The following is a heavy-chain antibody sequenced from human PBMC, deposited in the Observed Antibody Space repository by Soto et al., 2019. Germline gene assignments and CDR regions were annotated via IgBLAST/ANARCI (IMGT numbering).Heavy chain of an antibody. V-gene: IGHV4-34*01. CDR2: INHSGST. CDR1: GGSFSGYY. D-gene: IGHD5-18*01. CDR3: ARSVDTAMGLFDY. Sequence: QVQLQQWGAGLLKPSETLSLTCAVYGGSFSGYYWSWIRQPPGKGLEWIGEINHSGSTNYNPSLKSRVTISVDTSKNQFSLKLSSVTVADTAVYHCARSVDTAMGLFDYWGQGTLVTVSS. J-gene: IGHJ4*02.